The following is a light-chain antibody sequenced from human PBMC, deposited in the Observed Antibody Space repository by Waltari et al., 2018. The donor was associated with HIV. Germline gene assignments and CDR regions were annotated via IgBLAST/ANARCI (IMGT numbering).Light chain of an antibody. CDR1: SSDVGGYNY. J-gene: IGLJ2*01. V-gene: IGLV2-14*01. CDR3: SSYTSSSTLYVV. Sequence: QSALTQPASVSGSPGQSITISCTGTSSDVGGYNYVSWYQQHPGKAPKLMIYDVSYRPAWVSKRFSGPKSGNTASLTISGLQAEDEADYYCSSYTSSSTLYVVFGGGTKLTVL. CDR2: DVS.